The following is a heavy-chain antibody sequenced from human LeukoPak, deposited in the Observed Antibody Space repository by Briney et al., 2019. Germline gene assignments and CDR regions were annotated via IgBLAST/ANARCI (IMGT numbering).Heavy chain of an antibody. Sequence: GGSLRLSCAASGFTFSSYEMNWVRQAPGKGLEWVSSISSSSYIYYADSVKGRFTISRDNAKNSLYLQMNSLRAEDTAVYYCARHDYGDYVPDYWGQGTLVTVSS. CDR3: ARHDYGDYVPDY. V-gene: IGHV3-21*01. D-gene: IGHD4-17*01. CDR2: ISSSSYI. CDR1: GFTFSSYE. J-gene: IGHJ4*02.